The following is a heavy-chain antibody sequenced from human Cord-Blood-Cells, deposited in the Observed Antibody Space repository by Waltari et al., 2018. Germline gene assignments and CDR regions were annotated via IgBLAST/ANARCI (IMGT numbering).Heavy chain of an antibody. V-gene: IGHV4-39*01. CDR3: ARQYSGSSHDAFDI. D-gene: IGHD1-26*01. CDR2: IYYSGST. CDR1: GGSLSSSSYY. Sequence: QLQLQESGTGLVKPSETLSLTCTVSGGSLSSSSYYLGWIRQPPGKGLEWIGSIYYSGSTYYNPSLKSRVTISVDTSKNQFSLKLSSVTAADTAVYYCARQYSGSSHDAFDIWGQGTMVTVSS. J-gene: IGHJ3*02.